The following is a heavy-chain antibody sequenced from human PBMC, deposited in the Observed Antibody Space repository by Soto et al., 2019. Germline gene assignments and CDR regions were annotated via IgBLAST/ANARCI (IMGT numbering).Heavy chain of an antibody. V-gene: IGHV4-59*01. CDR3: ASAGDYYISTSCPNWFDP. CDR2: IYYSGST. D-gene: IGHD2-2*01. Sequence: PSETLSLTCTVSGGSISSYYWSWIRQPPGKGLEWIGYIYYSGSTNYNPSLKSRVTISVDTSKNQFSLKLSSVTAADTAVYYCASAGDYYISTSCPNWFDPWGQGTLVTVSS. J-gene: IGHJ5*02. CDR1: GGSISSYY.